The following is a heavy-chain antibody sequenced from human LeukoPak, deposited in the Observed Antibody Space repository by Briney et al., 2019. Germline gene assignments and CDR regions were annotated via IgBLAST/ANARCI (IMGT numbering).Heavy chain of an antibody. D-gene: IGHD2-21*01. CDR3: AKAPVTTCRGAYCYPFDY. J-gene: IGHJ4*02. V-gene: IGHV3-48*01. Sequence: PGGSLRLSCAASGFTFSSYRMNWVRQAPGKGLEWVSYISSSGSTIYYADSVRGRFTISRDSSKNTLFLQMNRLRPEDAAVYYCAKAPVTTCRGAYCYPFDYWGQGTLVTVSS. CDR2: ISSSGSTI. CDR1: GFTFSSYR.